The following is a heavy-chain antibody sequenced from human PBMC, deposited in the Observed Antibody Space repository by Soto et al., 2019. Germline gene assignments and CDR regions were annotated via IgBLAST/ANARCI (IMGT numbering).Heavy chain of an antibody. CDR2: INHRGSA. CDR1: GESFSGYI. D-gene: IGHD6-19*01. Sequence: QVQLQQSGAGLLKPSETLSLTCAVYGESFSGYIWTWIRQTPGKGLQWIGQINHRGSASYNPSLTSRVTISVHTSTSQFSLELSSVTAADTAVYYCARGLITGSHYSGGWYYFDSWGQGTQVTVSS. V-gene: IGHV4-34*01. J-gene: IGHJ4*02. CDR3: ARGLITGSHYSGGWYYFDS.